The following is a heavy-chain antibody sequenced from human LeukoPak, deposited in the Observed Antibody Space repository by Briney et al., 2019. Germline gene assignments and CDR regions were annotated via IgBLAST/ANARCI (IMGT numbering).Heavy chain of an antibody. D-gene: IGHD3-22*01. CDR3: ASFTYYYDSSGYYLDY. CDR1: GYTFTSYG. V-gene: IGHV1-18*01. J-gene: IGHJ4*02. CDR2: ISAYNGNT. Sequence: ASVKVSCKASGYTFTSYGISWVRQAPGQGLEWMGWISAYNGNTNYAQKLQGRVTMTTDTSTSTAYMELRSLRSDDTAVYCCASFTYYYDSSGYYLDYWGQGTPVTVSS.